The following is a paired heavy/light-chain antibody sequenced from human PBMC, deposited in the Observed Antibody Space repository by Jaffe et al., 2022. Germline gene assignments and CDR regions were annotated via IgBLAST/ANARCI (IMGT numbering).Light chain of an antibody. CDR3: QQLNSYHMYT. CDR1: QGISSY. V-gene: IGKV1-9*01. J-gene: IGKJ2*01. Sequence: DIQLTQSPSFLSASVGDRVTITCRASQGISSYLAWYQQKPGKAPKLLIYAASTLQSGVPSRFSGSGSGTEFTLTISSLQPEDFATYYCQQLNSYHMYTFGQGTKLEIK. CDR2: AAS.
Heavy chain of an antibody. CDR1: GGSISSGSYY. CDR3: ARDGIAAAGTRYYYYYYYMDV. Sequence: QVQLQESGPGLVKPSQTLSLTCTVSGGSISSGSYYWSWIRQPAGKGLEWIGRIYTSGSTNYNPSLKSRVTISVDTSKNQFSLKLSSVTAADTAVYYCARDGIAAAGTRYYYYYYYMDVWGKGTTVTVSS. D-gene: IGHD6-13*01. J-gene: IGHJ6*03. V-gene: IGHV4-61*02. CDR2: IYTSGST.